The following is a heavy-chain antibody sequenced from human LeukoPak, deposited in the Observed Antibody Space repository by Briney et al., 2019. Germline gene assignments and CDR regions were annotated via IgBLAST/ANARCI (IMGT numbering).Heavy chain of an antibody. D-gene: IGHD2-15*01. J-gene: IGHJ4*02. CDR2: ISDSGSST. CDR1: GFTFNSYA. Sequence: GRSLRLSCAASGFTFNSYAMSWVRQPPGKGLEWVSIISDSGSSTYYADSVKGRFTISRDNSKNTLSLQMNSLRVEDTALYYCAKPIGDCSGGSCYCFDYWGRGTLVSVSS. CDR3: AKPIGDCSGGSCYCFDY. V-gene: IGHV3-23*01.